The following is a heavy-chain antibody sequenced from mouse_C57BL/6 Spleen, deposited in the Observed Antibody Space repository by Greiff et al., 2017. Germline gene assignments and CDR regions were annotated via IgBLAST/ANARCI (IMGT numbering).Heavy chain of an antibody. CDR3: ASRGGYGNYEGY. CDR2: IDPSDSYT. Sequence: VQLQQPGAELVKPGASVKLSCKASGYTFTSYWMQWVKQRPGQGLEWIGEIDPSDSYTNYNQKFKGKATLTVDQSSRTAYMQLSSLTSEDSAVYYCASRGGYGNYEGYWGQGTTLTVSS. V-gene: IGHV1-50*01. CDR1: GYTFTSYW. J-gene: IGHJ2*01. D-gene: IGHD2-1*01.